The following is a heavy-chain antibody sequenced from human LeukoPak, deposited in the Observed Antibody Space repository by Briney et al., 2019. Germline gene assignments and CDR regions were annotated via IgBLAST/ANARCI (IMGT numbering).Heavy chain of an antibody. V-gene: IGHV3-72*01. CDR3: SRDGGEGGNSAFDI. J-gene: IGHJ3*02. CDR1: GFTFSDYI. D-gene: IGHD3-16*01. Sequence: RGSLRLSCVPSGFTFSDYILYWVCVGPGEGRGWGGRIRRGANSDTSEHAASMTGRFTISRDDSKNSLYLHMNSLKTEDTAVYHCSRDGGEGGNSAFDIWGQGTTVTVSS. CDR2: IRRGANSDTS.